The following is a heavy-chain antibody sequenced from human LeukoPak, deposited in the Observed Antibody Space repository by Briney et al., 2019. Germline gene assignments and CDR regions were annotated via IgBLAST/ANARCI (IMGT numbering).Heavy chain of an antibody. J-gene: IGHJ5*02. Sequence: SVKVSCKASGGTFSSYAISWVRQAPGQGLEWMGRIIPIFGIANYAQKFQGRVTITADKSTSTAYMELSSLRSEDTAVYYCSREGGVTMVRGVIHRNWFDPWGQGTLVTVSS. CDR2: IIPIFGIA. CDR1: GGTFSSYA. V-gene: IGHV1-69*04. D-gene: IGHD3-10*01. CDR3: SREGGVTMVRGVIHRNWFDP.